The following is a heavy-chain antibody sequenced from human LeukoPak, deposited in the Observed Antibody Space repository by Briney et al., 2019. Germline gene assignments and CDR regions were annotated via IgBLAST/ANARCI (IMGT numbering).Heavy chain of an antibody. CDR2: IYPGDSDT. Sequence: GESLKISCNSSGYSFTSYWIAWVRQMPGKGLEWMGIIYPGDSDTTYSPSFQGQVTMSADKSISTAYLQWSSLKASDTAMYYCARRVSSSGFDAFDVWGQGTMVTVSS. CDR1: GYSFTSYW. J-gene: IGHJ3*01. V-gene: IGHV5-51*01. CDR3: ARRVSSSGFDAFDV. D-gene: IGHD5-12*01.